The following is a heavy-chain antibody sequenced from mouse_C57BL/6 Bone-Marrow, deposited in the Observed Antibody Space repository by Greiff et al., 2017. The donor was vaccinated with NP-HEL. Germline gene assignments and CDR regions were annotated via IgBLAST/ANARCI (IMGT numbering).Heavy chain of an antibody. D-gene: IGHD1-1*01. J-gene: IGHJ3*01. CDR1: GFNIKDDY. CDR3: TTTAYHYYGSSYGFAY. Sequence: VQLQQSGAELVRPGASVKLSCTASGFNIKDDYMHWVKQRPEQGLEWIGWIDPENGDTEYASKFQGKAIITADTSSNTAYLQLSSLTSEDTAVYYCTTTAYHYYGSSYGFAYWGQGTLVTVSA. V-gene: IGHV14-4*01. CDR2: IDPENGDT.